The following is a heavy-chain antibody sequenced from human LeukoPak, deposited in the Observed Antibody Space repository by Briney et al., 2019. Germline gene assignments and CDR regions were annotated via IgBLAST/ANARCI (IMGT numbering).Heavy chain of an antibody. V-gene: IGHV3-48*01. CDR2: ITGGSNTI. Sequence: PGGSLRLSCAASGFTFDIYGMYWVRQAPGKGLEWVSFITGGSNTIYYADSVKGRFTISRDNARNSLYLQMNSLRVDDTAVYYCARDRMGGSFDYWGQGTLVTVSS. CDR3: ARDRMGGSFDY. CDR1: GFTFDIYG. D-gene: IGHD2-15*01. J-gene: IGHJ4*02.